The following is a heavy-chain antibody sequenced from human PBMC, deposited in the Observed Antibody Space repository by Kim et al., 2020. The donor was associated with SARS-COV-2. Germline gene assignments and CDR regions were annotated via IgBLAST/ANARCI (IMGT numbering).Heavy chain of an antibody. D-gene: IGHD1-1*01. Sequence: SSNPSLPSPVTLSVDTSKNRFSLNLRSVTATDTAVYYCARRGGIVNNYDYWGQGTLVTVSS. V-gene: IGHV4-39*01. CDR3: ARRGGIVNNYDY. J-gene: IGHJ4*02.